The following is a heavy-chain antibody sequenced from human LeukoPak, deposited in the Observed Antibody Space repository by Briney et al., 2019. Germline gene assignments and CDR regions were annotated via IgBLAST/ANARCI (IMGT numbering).Heavy chain of an antibody. V-gene: IGHV3-21*01. CDR3: ARATGSGWYPIDY. CDR1: GFXFSDYA. Sequence: PGRSLRLSCTTSGFXFSDYAISWVRQAPGKGLKWVSSISSSSSYTYYADSLKGRFTISRDNAKNSLYLQMNSLGAEDTAVYYCARATGSGWYPIDYWGQGTLVTVSA. CDR2: ISSSSSYT. J-gene: IGHJ4*02. D-gene: IGHD6-19*01.